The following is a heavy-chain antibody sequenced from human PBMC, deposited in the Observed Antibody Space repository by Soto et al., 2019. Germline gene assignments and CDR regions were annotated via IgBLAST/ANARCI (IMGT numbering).Heavy chain of an antibody. Sequence: GGSLRLSCAASGFTFSNYAMSWVRQAPGKGLEWVSGISWNSGSIGYADSVKGRFTISRDNAKNSLYLQMNSLRAEDTALYYCAKDKARLWFGELSPFVESGYFDYWGQGTLVTVSS. CDR2: ISWNSGSI. V-gene: IGHV3-9*01. CDR1: GFTFSNYA. D-gene: IGHD3-10*01. J-gene: IGHJ4*02. CDR3: AKDKARLWFGELSPFVESGYFDY.